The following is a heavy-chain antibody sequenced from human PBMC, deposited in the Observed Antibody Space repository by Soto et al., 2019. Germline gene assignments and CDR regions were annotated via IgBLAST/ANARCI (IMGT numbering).Heavy chain of an antibody. V-gene: IGHV1-69*01. CDR1: GGPFSSYA. CDR3: ARGPSYSYYYGMDV. Sequence: QVQLVQSGAAVKKPGSSVKVSCKASGGPFSSYAISWVRQAPGQGLEWMGGIIPIVGTANYAQKFQGRVTIAADESTSSAYLEMSSLGSEATDVYYCARGPSYSYYYGMDVWGQGTTVTVSS. CDR2: IIPIVGTA. J-gene: IGHJ6*02.